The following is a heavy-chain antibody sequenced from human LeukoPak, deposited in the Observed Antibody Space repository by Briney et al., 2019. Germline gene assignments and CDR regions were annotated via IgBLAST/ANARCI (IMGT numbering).Heavy chain of an antibody. D-gene: IGHD2-21*02. CDR2: VYYSGST. Sequence: SETLSLTCTVSGGSISSYYWSWIRQPPGKGLEWIGYVYYSGSTYYNPSLKSRVTISVDTSKNQFSLKLSSVTAADTAVYYCARDGYCGGDCYPGFQHWGQGTLVTVSS. CDR1: GGSISSYY. V-gene: IGHV4-30-4*01. J-gene: IGHJ1*01. CDR3: ARDGYCGGDCYPGFQH.